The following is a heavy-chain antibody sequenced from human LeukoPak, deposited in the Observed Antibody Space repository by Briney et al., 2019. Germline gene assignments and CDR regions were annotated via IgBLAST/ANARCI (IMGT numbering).Heavy chain of an antibody. J-gene: IGHJ4*02. CDR3: MVYISGWN. Sequence: PGGSLRLSCAASGITVSSYWMHWVRQAPGKGLVWVSRTNSDGTNTNYADSVKGRFSISRDNAKNTLHLQMNSLRADDTAVYYCMVYISGWNWGQGTLVTVSS. CDR2: TNSDGTNT. D-gene: IGHD6-19*01. CDR1: GITVSSYW. V-gene: IGHV3-74*01.